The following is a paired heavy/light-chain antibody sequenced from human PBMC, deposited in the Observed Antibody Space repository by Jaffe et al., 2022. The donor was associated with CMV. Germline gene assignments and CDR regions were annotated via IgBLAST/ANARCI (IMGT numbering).Light chain of an antibody. J-gene: IGKJ2*01. CDR2: DAS. Sequence: DIQLTQSPSSLSASVGDRVTITCQASQDISNYLNWYQQKPGKAPKLLIFDASNLQTGVPSRFSGSGSGTDFTFTISSLQPEDIATYYCQQYDNLPPYTFGQGTRLEIK. V-gene: IGKV1-33*01. CDR1: QDISNY. CDR3: QQYDNLPPYT.
Heavy chain of an antibody. D-gene: IGHD2-15*01. CDR1: GFSFSGYG. J-gene: IGHJ4*02. CDR2: ISYDGSNA. V-gene: IGHV3-30*18. CDR3: AKDSRRLMVVAPFDY. Sequence: QVQLVESGGGVVQPGRSLRLSCAASGFSFSGYGMHWVRQAPGKGLEWVALISYDGSNAHYADSVKGRFTISRDNSKNTVDLQMNSLRPEDTALYYCAKDSRRLMVVAPFDYWGQGTTVTVSS.